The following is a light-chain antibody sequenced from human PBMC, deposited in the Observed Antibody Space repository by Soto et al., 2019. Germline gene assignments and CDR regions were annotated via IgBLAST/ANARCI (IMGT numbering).Light chain of an antibody. CDR2: TAS. J-gene: IGKJ1*01. Sequence: IKMTQSPSSLSASVGDRVTITCRASQNISNYLNWYQHKPGKAPKLLIFTASTLQSGVPSRFSGSGSGTDFALTISSLQPEDFATYYCQQSYNTPPTFGQGTKVEIK. V-gene: IGKV1-39*01. CDR3: QQSYNTPPT. CDR1: QNISNY.